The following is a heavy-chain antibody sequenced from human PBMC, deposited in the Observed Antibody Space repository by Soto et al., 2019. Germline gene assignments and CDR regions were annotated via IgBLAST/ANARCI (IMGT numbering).Heavy chain of an antibody. V-gene: IGHV3-33*01. CDR1: GFTFSSYG. CDR2: IWYDGSNE. D-gene: IGHD6-13*01. Sequence: QVQLVESGGGVVQPGRSLRLSCAASGFTFSSYGMHWVRQATGKGLEWVAVIWYDGSNEHYADSVKGRFTISRDNSKSTLYLQMNSLRADDTAVYYCTRDPGSSWYPIDYWGQGTLVTVSS. J-gene: IGHJ4*02. CDR3: TRDPGSSWYPIDY.